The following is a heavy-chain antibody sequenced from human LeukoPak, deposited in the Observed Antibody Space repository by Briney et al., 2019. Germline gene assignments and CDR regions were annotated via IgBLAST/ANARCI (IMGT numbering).Heavy chain of an antibody. CDR1: GFTFSSYA. V-gene: IGHV3-23*01. CDR3: AKRYSSSWYRDDAFDI. J-gene: IGHJ3*02. D-gene: IGHD6-13*01. CDR2: ISGSGGST. Sequence: PGGSLRLSCAASGFTFSSYAMSWVRQAPGKGLEWVSAISGSGGSTYYADSVKGRFTISRDNSKNTLYLQMNSLRAADTAVYNCAKRYSSSWYRDDAFDIWGQGTMVTVSS.